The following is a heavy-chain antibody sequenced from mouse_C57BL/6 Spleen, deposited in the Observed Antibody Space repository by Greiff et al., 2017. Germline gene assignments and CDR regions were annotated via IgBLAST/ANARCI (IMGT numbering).Heavy chain of an antibody. CDR1: GYTFTDYE. V-gene: IGHV1-15*01. Sequence: QVQLQQSGAELVRPGASVTLSCKASGYTFTDYEMHWVKQTPVHGLEWIGAIDPETGGTAYNQKVKGKAILTADKSSSTAYMELRSLTSEDSAVYYCTRGGYDAMDYWGQGTSVTVSS. J-gene: IGHJ4*01. CDR3: TRGGYDAMDY. CDR2: IDPETGGT.